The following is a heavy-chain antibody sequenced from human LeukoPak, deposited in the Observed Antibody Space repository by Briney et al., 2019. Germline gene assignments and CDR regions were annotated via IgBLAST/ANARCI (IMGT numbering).Heavy chain of an antibody. V-gene: IGHV1-18*01. Sequence: PGASVKVSCKASGYTFTSYGISWVRQAPGQGLEWMGWISVYNGNTNYAQKLQGRVTMTTDTSTSTVYMEVRSLRSDDTAVYYCAREKGNYGDPASFDYWGQGTLVTVSS. CDR1: GYTFTSYG. D-gene: IGHD4-17*01. CDR2: ISVYNGNT. CDR3: AREKGNYGDPASFDY. J-gene: IGHJ4*02.